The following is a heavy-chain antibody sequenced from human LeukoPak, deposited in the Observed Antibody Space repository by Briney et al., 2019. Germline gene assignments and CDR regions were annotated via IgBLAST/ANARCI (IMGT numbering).Heavy chain of an antibody. J-gene: IGHJ4*02. V-gene: IGHV3-74*01. CDR3: ASITMVRGKPD. D-gene: IGHD3-10*01. CDR2: IKGDGSST. CDR1: GFTFSSFW. Sequence: GGSLRLSCAASGFTFSSFWMHWVRQAPGKGLVWVARIKGDGSSTTYADSVKGRFSISRDNVKNTLYLQMNSLRAEDTAVYYCASITMVRGKPDWGQGTLVTVSS.